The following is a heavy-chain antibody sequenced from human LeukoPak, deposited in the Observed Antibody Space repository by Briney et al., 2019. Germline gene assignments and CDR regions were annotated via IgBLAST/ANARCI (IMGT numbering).Heavy chain of an antibody. D-gene: IGHD7-27*01. Sequence: PGGSLRLSCAASGFIFSNYSMNWVRQAPGKGLEWISYISSSSSTMYYADSVKGRFTISRDNVKNSLDLQMNSLRAEDTAVYYCARGEWGPPFDYWGQGTLVTVSS. CDR3: ARGEWGPPFDY. V-gene: IGHV3-48*01. J-gene: IGHJ4*02. CDR1: GFIFSNYS. CDR2: ISSSSSTM.